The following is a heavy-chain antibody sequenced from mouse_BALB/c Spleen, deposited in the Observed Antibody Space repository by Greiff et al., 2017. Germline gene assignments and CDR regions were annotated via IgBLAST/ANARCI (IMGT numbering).Heavy chain of an antibody. D-gene: IGHD1-1*01. CDR3: ARYHYGSPGDY. J-gene: IGHJ2*01. CDR2: IYPGNSDT. Sequence: QVQLQQSGTVLARPGASVKMSCKASGYTFTSYWMHWVKQRPGQGLEWIGAIYPGNSDTSYNQKFKGKATLTVDKSSSTAFMHLNSLTSEDSAVYYCARYHYGSPGDYWGQGTTLTVSS. CDR1: GYTFTSYW. V-gene: IGHV1-87*01.